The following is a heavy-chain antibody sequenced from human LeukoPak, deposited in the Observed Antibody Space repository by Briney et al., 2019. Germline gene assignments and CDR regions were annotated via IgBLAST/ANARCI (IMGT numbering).Heavy chain of an antibody. CDR2: IKSKTDGGTT. V-gene: IGHV3-15*01. CDR3: TTGLGKTDIDY. CDR1: GFRFTNTW. Sequence: PGGSFSLACGNSGFRFTNTWMSRVRGAGGEGLEWVGPIKSKTDGGTTDHAAPVKGRFTISRDDSKNTLYLQMNSLKTEDTAVYYCTTGLGKTDIDYWGQGTLVTVSS. D-gene: IGHD1-14*01. J-gene: IGHJ4*02.